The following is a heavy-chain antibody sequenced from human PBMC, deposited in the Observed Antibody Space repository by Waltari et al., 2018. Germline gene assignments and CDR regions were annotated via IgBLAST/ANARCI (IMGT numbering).Heavy chain of an antibody. J-gene: IGHJ6*03. D-gene: IGHD1-26*01. CDR2: IYSGGST. CDR3: ARGRGRRYYYYYMDV. CDR1: GFTVSSNY. V-gene: IGHV3-53*02. Sequence: EVQLVETGGGLIQPGGSLRLSCAASGFTVSSNYTRWGPPTPGKGREGVSVIYSGGSTYYADSVKGRFTISRDNSKNTLYLQMNSLRAEDTAVYYCARGRGRRYYYYYMDVWGKGTTVTVSS.